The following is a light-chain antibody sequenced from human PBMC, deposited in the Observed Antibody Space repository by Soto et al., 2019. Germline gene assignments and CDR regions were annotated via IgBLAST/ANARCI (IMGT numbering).Light chain of an antibody. Sequence: DIQMTQSPSSLSASVGDRVTITCRASQSISSYLNWYQQKPGKAPKLLIYGASSLQSGVPSRFSGGGSGTDFTLTISSLQPEDFATYYCQQTYITPWTFGQGTKV. V-gene: IGKV1-39*01. J-gene: IGKJ1*01. CDR3: QQTYITPWT. CDR1: QSISSY. CDR2: GAS.